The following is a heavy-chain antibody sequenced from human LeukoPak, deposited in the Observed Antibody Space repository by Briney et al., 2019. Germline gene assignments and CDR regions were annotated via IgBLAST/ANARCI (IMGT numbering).Heavy chain of an antibody. CDR2: IIPSDGFT. CDR3: ASLLTYSSGWFLY. CDR1: GYTFTNYY. J-gene: IGHJ4*02. V-gene: IGHV1-46*01. D-gene: IGHD6-19*01. Sequence: GASMKVSCKASGYTFTNYYIHWVRQAPGQGLEWMGMIIPSDGFTTYAQKFQGRLTMTRDMSTSTVYMELSSLRSEDTAVYYCASLLTYSSGWFLYWGQGTLVTVSS.